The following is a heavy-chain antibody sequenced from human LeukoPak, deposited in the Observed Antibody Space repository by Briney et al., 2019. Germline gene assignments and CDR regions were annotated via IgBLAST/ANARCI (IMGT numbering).Heavy chain of an antibody. Sequence: GGSLRLSRAASGFTFSSYGMHWVRQAPGKGLEWVAVISYDGSNKYYADSVKGRFTISRDNSKNTLYLQMNSLRAEDTAVYYCAKGVTAMNYYFDYWGQGTLVTVSS. V-gene: IGHV3-30*18. J-gene: IGHJ4*02. CDR3: AKGVTAMNYYFDY. CDR2: ISYDGSNK. D-gene: IGHD5-18*01. CDR1: GFTFSSYG.